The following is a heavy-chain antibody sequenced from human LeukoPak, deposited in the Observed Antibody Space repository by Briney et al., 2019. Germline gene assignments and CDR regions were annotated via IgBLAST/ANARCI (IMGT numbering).Heavy chain of an antibody. D-gene: IGHD2-15*01. V-gene: IGHV3-21*01. CDR1: GFTFSTYS. CDR2: IVSSSSYI. Sequence: GGSLRLSCAASGFTFSTYSMNWVRQAPGKGLEWVSSIVSSSSYIYYADSVKGRFTISRDNSKNTLYLQMNSLRAEDTAVYYCAKDSRRYCSGGSCYFDYWGQGTLVTVSS. CDR3: AKDSRRYCSGGSCYFDY. J-gene: IGHJ4*02.